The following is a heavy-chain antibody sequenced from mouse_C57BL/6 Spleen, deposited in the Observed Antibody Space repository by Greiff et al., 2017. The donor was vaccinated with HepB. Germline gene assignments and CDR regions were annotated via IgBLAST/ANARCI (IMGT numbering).Heavy chain of an antibody. J-gene: IGHJ2*01. CDR2: ISDGGSYT. V-gene: IGHV5-4*03. Sequence: DVKLVESGGGLVKPGGSLKLSCAASGFTFSSYAMSWVRQTPEKRLEWVATISDGGSYTYYPDNVKGRFTISRDNAKNNLYLQMSHLKSEDTAMYYCARPYGNPYYFDYWGQGTTLTVSS. CDR3: ARPYGNPYYFDY. CDR1: GFTFSSYA. D-gene: IGHD2-1*01.